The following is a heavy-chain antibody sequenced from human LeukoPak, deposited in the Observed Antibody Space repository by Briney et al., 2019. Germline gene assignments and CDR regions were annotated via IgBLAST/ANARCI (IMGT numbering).Heavy chain of an antibody. Sequence: NLGESLKISCKASGYSFTNYWIGWVRQMPGKGLEWMGIIYPGTSDTKYSPSFQGHVTVSADKSISTAYLQWSSLKASDTGMYYCARRGYDSRGYHFYFDYWGQGTLVTVSS. D-gene: IGHD3-22*01. V-gene: IGHV5-51*01. J-gene: IGHJ4*02. CDR1: GYSFTNYW. CDR2: IYPGTSDT. CDR3: ARRGYDSRGYHFYFDY.